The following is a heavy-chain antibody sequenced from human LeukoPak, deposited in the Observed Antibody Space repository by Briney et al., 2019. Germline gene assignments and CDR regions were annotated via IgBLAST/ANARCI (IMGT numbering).Heavy chain of an antibody. Sequence: ASVKVSCKASGYTFTSYDINWVRQATGQGLEWMGWMNPNSGNTGYAQKFQGRVTMTRDTSTSTVYMELSSLRSEDTAVYYCARGYCSSTSCFLYYYYMDVWGKGTTVTVSS. CDR1: GYTFTSYD. J-gene: IGHJ6*03. V-gene: IGHV1-8*01. CDR3: ARGYCSSTSCFLYYYYMDV. D-gene: IGHD2-2*01. CDR2: MNPNSGNT.